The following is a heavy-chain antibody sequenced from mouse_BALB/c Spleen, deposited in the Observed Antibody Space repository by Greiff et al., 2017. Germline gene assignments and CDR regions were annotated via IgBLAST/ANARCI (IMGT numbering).Heavy chain of an antibody. CDR3: ARPGTTGAMDY. V-gene: IGHV4-1*02. D-gene: IGHD1-1*01. CDR2: INPDSSTI. Sequence: EVQVVESGGGLVQPGGSLKLSCAASGFDFSRYWMSWVRQAPGKGLEWIGEINPDSSTINYTPSLKDKFIISRDNAKNTLYLRMSKVRSEDTALYYCARPGTTGAMDYWGQGTSVTVSS. CDR1: GFDFSRYW. J-gene: IGHJ4*01.